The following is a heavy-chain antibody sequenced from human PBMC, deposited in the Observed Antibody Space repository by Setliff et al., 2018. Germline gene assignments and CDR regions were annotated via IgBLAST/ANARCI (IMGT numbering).Heavy chain of an antibody. CDR2: ISTSGSTI. D-gene: IGHD1-1*01. V-gene: IGHV3-48*01. CDR3: ARVDWTGWPNDAFDF. CDR1: GFTFSNYG. Sequence: GGSLRLSCAASGFTFSNYGMTWVRQAPGKGLEWISYISTSGSTIYYADSVKGRFTISRDKAHHSLFLQMNSLRAEDTSVYYCARVDWTGWPNDAFDFWGQGTMVTVSS. J-gene: IGHJ3*01.